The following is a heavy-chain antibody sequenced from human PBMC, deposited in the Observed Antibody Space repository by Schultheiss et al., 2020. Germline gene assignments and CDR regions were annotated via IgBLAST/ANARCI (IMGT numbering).Heavy chain of an antibody. Sequence: GGSLRLSCAASGFTFSSYGMHWVRQAPGKGLEWVAVIWYDGSNKYYADSVKGRFTISRDNSKNTLYLQMNSLKTEDTAVYYCTTDPLIVVVVAATPERVYWGQGTLVTVSS. CDR2: IWYDGSNK. CDR1: GFTFSSYG. J-gene: IGHJ4*02. D-gene: IGHD2-15*01. V-gene: IGHV3-33*08. CDR3: TTDPLIVVVVAATPERVY.